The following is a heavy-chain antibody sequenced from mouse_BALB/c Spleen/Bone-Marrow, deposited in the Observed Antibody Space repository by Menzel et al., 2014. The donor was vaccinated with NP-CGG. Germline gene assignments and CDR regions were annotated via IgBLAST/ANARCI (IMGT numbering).Heavy chain of an antibody. CDR3: TRRSLLSDYYSMDY. CDR2: INPGNGVT. Sequence: QVQLQQPGAELVKPGASVKLSCKASGYTFTSYYLYWVKQRPGQGLEWIGEINPGNGVTKFNEKFKTKATLTVDKSSSTAYMQLSSLTSEDSAVYYCTRRSLLSDYYSMDYWGQGTSVTVSS. V-gene: IGHV1S81*02. CDR1: GYTFTSYY. D-gene: IGHD2-10*01. J-gene: IGHJ4*01.